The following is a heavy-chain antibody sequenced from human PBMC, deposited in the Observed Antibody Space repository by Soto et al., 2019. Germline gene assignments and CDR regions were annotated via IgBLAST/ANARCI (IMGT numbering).Heavy chain of an antibody. CDR1: GYTFTSYY. Sequence: QVQLVQSGAEVKKPGASVKVSCKGSGYTFTSYYMHWVRQAPGQGLQWMGIINPSGGSTTYAQKFQGRVTMARDTSTSTLYMELSSLRSEDTAVYYCARDLGGDSAYWGQGTLVTVSS. D-gene: IGHD2-21*02. V-gene: IGHV1-46*01. CDR2: INPSGGST. J-gene: IGHJ4*02. CDR3: ARDLGGDSAY.